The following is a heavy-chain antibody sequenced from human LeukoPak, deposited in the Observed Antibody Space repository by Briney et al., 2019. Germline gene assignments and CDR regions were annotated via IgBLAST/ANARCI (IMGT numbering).Heavy chain of an antibody. CDR1: GYTFTGYY. V-gene: IGHV1-2*02. Sequence: ASAKVSCKASGYTFTGYYMHWVRQAPGQGLEWMGWINPNSGGTNYAQKFQGRVTMTRDTSISTAYMELSRLRSDDTAVYYCARGPGDGYYTGRAFDIWGQGTMVTVSS. D-gene: IGHD5-24*01. CDR2: INPNSGGT. J-gene: IGHJ3*02. CDR3: ARGPGDGYYTGRAFDI.